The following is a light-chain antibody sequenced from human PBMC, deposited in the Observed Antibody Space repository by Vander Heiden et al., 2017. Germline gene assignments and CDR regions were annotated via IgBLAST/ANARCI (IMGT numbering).Light chain of an antibody. J-gene: IGKJ4*01. V-gene: IGKV1-5*03. CDR2: QAS. Sequence: DIQMTQSPSPPSASVGGRVPLTCPARQTVCGSMAWYQKKPVKGPKRPIYQASSLERGVPSRFSGTGSVTEFTLTISSLQPDEIATYYCQQCQTYRPVTFGGGTKVEIK. CDR1: QTVCGS. CDR3: QQCQTYRPVT.